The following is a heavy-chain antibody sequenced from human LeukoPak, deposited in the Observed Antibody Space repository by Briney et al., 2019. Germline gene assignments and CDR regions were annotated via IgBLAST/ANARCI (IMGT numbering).Heavy chain of an antibody. J-gene: IGHJ4*02. CDR3: ARVLNVPKLIDS. V-gene: IGHV4-38-2*02. D-gene: IGHD3-10*02. Sequence: SETLSLTCTVSGSSITSTYYWAWFRQPPGKGLEWIVTVFQLQTVRTFNNPSLESRVTMSLDTSQNQFSLNLTSVTAADTALYFCARVLNVPKLIDSWGQGTLVTVSS. CDR2: VFQLQTVRT. CDR1: GSSITSTYY.